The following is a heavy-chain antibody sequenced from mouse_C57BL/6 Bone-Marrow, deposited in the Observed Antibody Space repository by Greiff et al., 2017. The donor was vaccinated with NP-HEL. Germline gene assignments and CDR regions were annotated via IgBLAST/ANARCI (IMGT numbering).Heavy chain of an antibody. CDR1: GYTFTDYY. CDR3: ARGGWLLFDY. J-gene: IGHJ2*01. CDR2: INPNNGGT. D-gene: IGHD2-3*01. V-gene: IGHV1-26*01. Sequence: DVQLQQSGPELVTPLSSCPLSFPSSGYTFTDYYMNWVKQSHGKSLEWIGDINPNNGGTSYNQKFKGKATLSVDKSSSTAYMELRSLTSEDSAVYYCARGGWLLFDYWGQGTTLTVSS.